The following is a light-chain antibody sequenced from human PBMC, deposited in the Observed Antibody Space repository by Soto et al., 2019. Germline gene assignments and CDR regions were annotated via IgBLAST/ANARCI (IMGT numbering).Light chain of an antibody. CDR3: CSYAGSSTFYV. J-gene: IGLJ1*01. CDR2: EGT. Sequence: SVLAQPASVSGSPGQSITISCSGTTSDVGGYNLVSWYQQHTAKAPKLLIYEGTQRPSGVSSRFSGSKSGNTASLTISGLQAEDEADYYCCSYAGSSTFYVFGTGTKVTVL. CDR1: TSDVGGYNL. V-gene: IGLV2-23*01.